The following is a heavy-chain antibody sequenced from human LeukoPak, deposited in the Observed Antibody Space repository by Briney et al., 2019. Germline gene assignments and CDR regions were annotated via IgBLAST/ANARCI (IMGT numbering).Heavy chain of an antibody. CDR2: ISGNASTI. D-gene: IGHD6-19*01. Sequence: PGGSLRLPCAASGFTFIHLEMNWVRQAPGRGLEWVSFISGNASTIYYADSLKGRFTISRDNAKNSLYLQMNNLRAEDTAVYYCARDGSDREYFDSWGQGTLVTVSS. J-gene: IGHJ4*02. V-gene: IGHV3-48*03. CDR3: ARDGSDREYFDS. CDR1: GFTFIHLE.